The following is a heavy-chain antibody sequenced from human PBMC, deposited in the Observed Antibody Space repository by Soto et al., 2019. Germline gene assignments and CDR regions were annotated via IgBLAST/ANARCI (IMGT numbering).Heavy chain of an antibody. V-gene: IGHV3-66*01. Sequence: EVQLVESGGGLVQPGGSLRLSCAVSGLTVSTNFMSWVRRAPGKGLEWVSVVYAGGVTNYADSVKGRFTISRDNSKNTLFLQLNSLRAEDTAVYYCARVSCSSTSCYGFDYWGQGTLVTVSS. D-gene: IGHD2-2*01. CDR1: GLTVSTNF. CDR3: ARVSCSSTSCYGFDY. J-gene: IGHJ4*02. CDR2: VYAGGVT.